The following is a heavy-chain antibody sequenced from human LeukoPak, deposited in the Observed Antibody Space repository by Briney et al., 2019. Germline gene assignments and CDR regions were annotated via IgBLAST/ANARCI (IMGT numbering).Heavy chain of an antibody. V-gene: IGHV3-21*01. J-gene: IGHJ4*02. CDR2: ITSSSSYM. CDR1: GFTISSYS. CDR3: ARESLATIGVDY. D-gene: IGHD5-12*01. Sequence: GGSLRLSCAASGFTISSYSMNWVRQAPGKGLEWVSSITSSSSYMYYADSVKGRFTISRDNAKNSLYLQMNTLRAEDTAVYYCARESLATIGVDYWGQGTLVTVSS.